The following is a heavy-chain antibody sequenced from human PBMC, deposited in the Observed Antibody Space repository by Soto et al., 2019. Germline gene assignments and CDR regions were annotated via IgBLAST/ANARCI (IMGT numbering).Heavy chain of an antibody. D-gene: IGHD2-2*02. Sequence: GESLKISCKGSGYSFTNYWISWVRQMPGKGMEWMGRIDPSDSYIKYSPSFQGHVTISADNSISTAYLQWSSLRASDTAMYYCARHDCSSTRCYNFGMDVWGQGTTVTVSS. CDR3: ARHDCSSTRCYNFGMDV. J-gene: IGHJ6*02. V-gene: IGHV5-10-1*01. CDR1: GYSFTNYW. CDR2: IDPSDSYI.